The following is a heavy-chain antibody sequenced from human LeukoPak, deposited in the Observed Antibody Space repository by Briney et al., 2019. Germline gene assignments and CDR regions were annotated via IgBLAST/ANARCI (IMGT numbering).Heavy chain of an antibody. CDR3: AKDTQRGSYGY. V-gene: IGHV3-23*01. CDR2: IDGSGVTT. Sequence: GGSLRLSCAASRFTFSIYAMSWVRQAPGKGLEWVSDIDGSGVTTYYADSVKGRFTISKDNSKNTLYLQMSSLRAEDTAVYYCAKDTQRGSYGYWGQGTLVTVSS. CDR1: RFTFSIYA. J-gene: IGHJ4*02. D-gene: IGHD1-26*01.